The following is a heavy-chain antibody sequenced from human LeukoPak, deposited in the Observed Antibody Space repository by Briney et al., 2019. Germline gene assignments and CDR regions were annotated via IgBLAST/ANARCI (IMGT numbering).Heavy chain of an antibody. CDR2: ISGSSSSI. Sequence: GGSLSLSCAGTGFTFSSYNMNWVRQAPGKGLEWVAYISGSSSSIYYADSVKGRFTISRDNAKNSLYLQMNSLRAEDTAVYYCARAGYDYWGQGTLVTVSS. CDR3: ARAGYDY. CDR1: GFTFSSYN. V-gene: IGHV3-48*04. D-gene: IGHD5-12*01. J-gene: IGHJ4*02.